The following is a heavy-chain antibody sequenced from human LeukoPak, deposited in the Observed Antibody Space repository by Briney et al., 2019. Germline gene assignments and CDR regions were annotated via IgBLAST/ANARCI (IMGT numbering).Heavy chain of an antibody. CDR1: GGSFSGYY. CDR2: ISHSGSS. V-gene: IGHV4-34*01. CDR3: ARSAYYLDSSGYYLYYFDN. J-gene: IGHJ4*02. Sequence: SETLSLTCAVYGGSFSGYYWSWIRQPPGKGLEWIGEISHSGSSNSNPSLKSRVTMSADMSKNQFSLKLSSVTAADTAVYFCARSAYYLDSSGYYLYYFDNWGQGTPVTVSS. D-gene: IGHD3-22*01.